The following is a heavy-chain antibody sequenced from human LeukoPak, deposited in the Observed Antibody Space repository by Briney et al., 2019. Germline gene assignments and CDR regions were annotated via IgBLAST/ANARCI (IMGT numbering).Heavy chain of an antibody. CDR3: AKGGSASCYSRFDS. D-gene: IGHD2-2*02. CDR2: ICGSGGTT. V-gene: IGHV3-23*01. CDR1: GFTFSSYA. J-gene: IGHJ4*02. Sequence: GGSLRLSCAASGFTFSSYAMTWVRQAPGKGLEWVSVICGSGGTTYYADSVKGRFTISRDSSKNTLYMQMNSLRDEDTAVYYCAKGGSASCYSRFDSWGQGTLVTVSS.